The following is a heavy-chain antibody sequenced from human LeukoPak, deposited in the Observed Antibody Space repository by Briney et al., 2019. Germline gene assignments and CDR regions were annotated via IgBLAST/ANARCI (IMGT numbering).Heavy chain of an antibody. CDR1: GFTFSSYA. CDR3: ARDSLTAAVGYFDY. J-gene: IGHJ4*02. D-gene: IGHD6-25*01. V-gene: IGHV3-30-3*01. Sequence: GGSLRLSCAASGFTFSSYAMHRVRQAPGKELEWVAVISYDGSNKYYADSVKGRFTISRDNSKNTLYLQMNSLRAEDTAVYYCARDSLTAAVGYFDYWGQGTLVTVSS. CDR2: ISYDGSNK.